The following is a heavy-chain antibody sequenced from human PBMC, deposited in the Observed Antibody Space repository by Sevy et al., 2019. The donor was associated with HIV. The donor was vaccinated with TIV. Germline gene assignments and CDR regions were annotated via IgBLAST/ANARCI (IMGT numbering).Heavy chain of an antibody. Sequence: GGSLRLSCAASGFTFSSFGMHWVRQAPGKGLEWVGLIWYDGNKKYSEDSVKGQFTISRDNSKNTLYLQMNSLRAEDTAVYYCARDFGTGFRQDTIFGSVHIWVFPDYWGQGTLVTVSS. CDR1: GFTFSSFG. D-gene: IGHD3-3*01. V-gene: IGHV3-33*01. CDR2: IWYDGNKK. J-gene: IGHJ4*02. CDR3: ARDFGTGFRQDTIFGSVHIWVFPDY.